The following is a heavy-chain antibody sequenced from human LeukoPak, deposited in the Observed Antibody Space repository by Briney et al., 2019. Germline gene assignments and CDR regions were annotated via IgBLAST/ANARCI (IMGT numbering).Heavy chain of an antibody. V-gene: IGHV3-23*01. D-gene: IGHD2-21*02. CDR2: ISGSGGST. J-gene: IGHJ4*02. CDR3: AKDEAYCGGDCYMGWDY. Sequence: GGSLRLSCAASGFTFSSYAMSWVRQAPGKGLEWVSAISGSGGSTYYADSVKGRFTISRDNSKNTLYLQMNSLRAEDTAVYYCAKDEAYCGGDCYMGWDYWGQGTLVTVSS. CDR1: GFTFSSYA.